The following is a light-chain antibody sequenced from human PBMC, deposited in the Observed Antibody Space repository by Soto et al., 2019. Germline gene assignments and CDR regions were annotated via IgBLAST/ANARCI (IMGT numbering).Light chain of an antibody. Sequence: EVVLVQSPGALSLSPGERATLSCRASQSVSSTSLAWYQQKPCQAPRLLIYDASSRAAGIPDRFSGSGSGTDFTLTISGLEPEDFAVYYCQQHLISPLTFGLGTNLEIK. CDR3: QQHLISPLT. V-gene: IGKV3-20*01. CDR1: QSVSSTS. CDR2: DAS. J-gene: IGKJ2*01.